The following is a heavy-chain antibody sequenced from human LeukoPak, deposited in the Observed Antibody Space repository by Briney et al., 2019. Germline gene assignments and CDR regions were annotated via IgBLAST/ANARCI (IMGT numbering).Heavy chain of an antibody. CDR2: INWNGGST. CDR3: ARHGDYGDYVASSFDP. CDR1: GFTFSSYS. Sequence: GGSLRLSCAASGFTFSSYSMNWVRQAPGKGLEWVSGINWNGGSTGYADSVKGRFTISRDNAKNSLYLQMNSLRAEDTALYCCARHGDYGDYVASSFDPWGQGTLVTVSS. V-gene: IGHV3-20*04. J-gene: IGHJ5*02. D-gene: IGHD4-17*01.